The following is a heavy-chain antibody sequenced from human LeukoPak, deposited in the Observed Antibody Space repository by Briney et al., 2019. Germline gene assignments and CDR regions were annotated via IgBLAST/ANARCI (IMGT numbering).Heavy chain of an antibody. V-gene: IGHV1-2*02. Sequence: ASVKVSCKASGYTFTGYYMHWVRQAPGQGLEWMGWINPNSGGTNYAQKFQGRVTMTRDTSISTAYMELSRLRSDDTAVYYCASSLSSGSGSTPLDYWGQGTLVTVS. CDR2: INPNSGGT. D-gene: IGHD2-15*01. CDR1: GYTFTGYY. CDR3: ASSLSSGSGSTPLDY. J-gene: IGHJ4*02.